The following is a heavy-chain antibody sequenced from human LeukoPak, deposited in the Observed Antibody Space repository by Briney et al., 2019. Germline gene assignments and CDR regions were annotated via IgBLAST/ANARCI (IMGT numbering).Heavy chain of an antibody. D-gene: IGHD5-24*01. Sequence: GGSLRLSCAASGFTFDDYAMHWVRQSPGKGLEWVSSISYNSGSIDYADSVKGRFTISRDNAKNSLYVQMNSLRTEDTALYYCAKGYRTGRWLPLDYWGQGTLVTVSS. CDR1: GFTFDDYA. CDR3: AKGYRTGRWLPLDY. CDR2: ISYNSGSI. J-gene: IGHJ4*02. V-gene: IGHV3-9*01.